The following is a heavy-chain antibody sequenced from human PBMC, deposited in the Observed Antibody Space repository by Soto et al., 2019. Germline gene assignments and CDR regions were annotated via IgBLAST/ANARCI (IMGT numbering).Heavy chain of an antibody. CDR2: IYYSGST. J-gene: IGHJ4*02. CDR1: GGSISSYY. V-gene: IGHV4-59*01. Sequence: SETLSLTCTVSGGSISSYYWNWIRQPPGKGLEWIGYIYYSGSTNYNPSLKSRVTISVDTSKNQFSLKLSSVTAADTAVYYCARSRVEMTTLSGGSPFDSWGQGTLVTVSS. D-gene: IGHD4-17*01. CDR3: ARSRVEMTTLSGGSPFDS.